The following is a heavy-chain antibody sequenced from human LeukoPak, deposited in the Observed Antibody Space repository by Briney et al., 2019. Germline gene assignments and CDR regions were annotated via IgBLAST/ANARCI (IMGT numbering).Heavy chain of an antibody. V-gene: IGHV4-59*11. CDR1: GVSISSHY. CDR3: ARSYGSGNYFDY. CDR2: IYYSGRA. Sequence: PSETLSLTCTVSGVSISSHYWSWIRQPPGKGLEWVGYIYYSGRANYNPSLKSRVSISVDTSKNQFSLKLSSVTAADTAVYYCARSYGSGNYFDYWGQGTLVTVSS. D-gene: IGHD3-10*01. J-gene: IGHJ4*02.